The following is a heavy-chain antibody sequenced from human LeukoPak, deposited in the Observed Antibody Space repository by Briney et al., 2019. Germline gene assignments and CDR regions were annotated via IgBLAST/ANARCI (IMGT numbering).Heavy chain of an antibody. V-gene: IGHV3-9*01. D-gene: IGHD1-26*01. J-gene: IGHJ4*02. CDR2: ISWNSGSI. CDR1: GFTFDDYA. Sequence: GRSLRLSCAASGFTFDDYAMHWVWQAPGKGLEWVSGISWNSGSIGYADSVKGRFTISRDNAKNSLYLQMNSLRAEDTALYYCAKSAYRGSYHFDYWGQGTLVTVSS. CDR3: AKSAYRGSYHFDY.